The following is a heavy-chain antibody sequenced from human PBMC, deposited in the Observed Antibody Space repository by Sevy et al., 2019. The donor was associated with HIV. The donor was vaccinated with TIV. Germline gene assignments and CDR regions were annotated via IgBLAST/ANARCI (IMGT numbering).Heavy chain of an antibody. V-gene: IGHV3-21*01. CDR2: ISSSSSYI. CDR1: GFMFSSYA. Sequence: GGSLRLSCAASGFMFSSYAMSWVRQAPGKGLEWVSSISSSSSYIYYTDSVKGRFTISRDNAKNSLYLQMNSLRAEDTAVYYCARGGFDGIFDPWGQGTLVTVSS. CDR3: ARGGFDGIFDP. D-gene: IGHD1-26*01. J-gene: IGHJ5*02.